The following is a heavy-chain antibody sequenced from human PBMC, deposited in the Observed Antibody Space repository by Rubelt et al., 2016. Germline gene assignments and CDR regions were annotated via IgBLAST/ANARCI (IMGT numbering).Heavy chain of an antibody. Sequence: EVQLVESGGGLVQPGGSLRLSCAASGFTFSSYDMNWVRQAPGKGLEWVSYIIGSGTAIYHADLGKDRLTISRDNAKNSRSLQMNSLRAEDTAVDYCARVRYCNSTSCYFVPDYWGQGTLVTVSS. CDR3: ARVRYCNSTSCYFVPDY. V-gene: IGHV3-48*03. CDR2: IIGSGTAI. CDR1: GFTFSSYD. J-gene: IGHJ4*02. D-gene: IGHD2-2*01.